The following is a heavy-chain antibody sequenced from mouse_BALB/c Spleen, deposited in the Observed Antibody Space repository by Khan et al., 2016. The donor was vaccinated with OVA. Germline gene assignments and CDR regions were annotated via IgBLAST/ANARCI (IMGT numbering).Heavy chain of an antibody. CDR1: GFTFSSYT. J-gene: IGHJ4*01. V-gene: IGHV5-12-2*01. Sequence: EVELVESGGGLVQPGGSLKLSCAASGFTFSSYTMSWVRQTPEKRLEWVAYISNGGGSTYYPATVKGRFTISRDNAKNTLYLQMSSLKSEDTAMYYCARRRFSLKLGQAMDYWGQGTSVTVSS. D-gene: IGHD4-1*01. CDR3: ARRRFSLKLGQAMDY. CDR2: ISNGGGST.